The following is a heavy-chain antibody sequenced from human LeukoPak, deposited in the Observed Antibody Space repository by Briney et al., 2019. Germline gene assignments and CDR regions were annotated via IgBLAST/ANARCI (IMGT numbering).Heavy chain of an antibody. CDR2: IYYSGST. D-gene: IGHD5-18*01. J-gene: IGHJ4*02. V-gene: IGHV4-59*08. CDR3: ARHPPWIQLWYFDY. Sequence: SETLSLTCTVSGGSISSYYWSWIRQPPGKGLGWIGYIYYSGSTNYNPSLKSRVTISVDTSKNQFSLKLSSVTAADTAVYYCARHPPWIQLWYFDYWGQGTLVTVSS. CDR1: GGSISSYY.